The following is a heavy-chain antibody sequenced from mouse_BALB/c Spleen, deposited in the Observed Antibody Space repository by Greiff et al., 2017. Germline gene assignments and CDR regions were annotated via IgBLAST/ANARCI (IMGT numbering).Heavy chain of an antibody. CDR2: IWGDGST. CDR1: GFSLTGYG. Sequence: VQGVESGPGLVAPSQSLSITCTVSGFSLTGYGVNWVRQPPGKGLEWLGMIWGDGSTDYNSALKSRLSISKDNSKSQVFLKMNSLQTDDTARYYCARDGGYDATNFDYWGQGTTLTVSS. V-gene: IGHV2-6-7*01. J-gene: IGHJ2*01. CDR3: ARDGGYDATNFDY. D-gene: IGHD2-14*01.